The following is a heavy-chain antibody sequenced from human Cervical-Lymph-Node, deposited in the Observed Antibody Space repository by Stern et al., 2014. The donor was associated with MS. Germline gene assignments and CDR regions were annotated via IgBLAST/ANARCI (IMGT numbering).Heavy chain of an antibody. CDR1: GSTFTHYG. V-gene: IGHV1-18*01. CDR2: ISYYNGHT. CDR3: AKNASGCDS. J-gene: IGHJ5*01. Sequence: LEQSGAEVKKPGASVKVSCKASGSTFTHYGVSWVRQAPGPGPEWMGWISYYNGHTKYAQRFQGRVTMATDTSTNTAYMEMRGLRSDDTSVYYCAKNASGCDSWGQGTLVTVSS. D-gene: IGHD6-19*01.